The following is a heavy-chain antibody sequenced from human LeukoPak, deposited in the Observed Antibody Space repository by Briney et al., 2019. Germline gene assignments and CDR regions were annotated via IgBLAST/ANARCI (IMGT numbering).Heavy chain of an antibody. CDR1: GGSISSYY. D-gene: IGHD2-8*02. V-gene: IGHV4-59*08. CDR3: ARHTGLNWFDP. CDR2: IYYSGST. J-gene: IGHJ5*02. Sequence: SETLSLTCTVSGGSISSYYWSWIRQPPGKGLEWIGYIYYSGSTNYSPSVRRRITMSVDTSKNQFSLRLSSVTAADTAVYYCARHTGLNWFDPWGQGTLVTVSS.